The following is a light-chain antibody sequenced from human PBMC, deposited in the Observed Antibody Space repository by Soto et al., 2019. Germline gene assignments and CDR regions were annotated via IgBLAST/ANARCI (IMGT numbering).Light chain of an antibody. CDR3: QHSYSTRT. CDR1: QDIGAY. V-gene: IGKV1-39*01. J-gene: IGKJ1*01. Sequence: DIQMTQSPSSLSASIGDRVTISCRASQDIGAYVNWYQHKQGKAPRVLMYAASNLKSGVPPRFSGSGVGRDFTLTISYLQPEDFATSYCQHSYSTRTFGQGTKVERK. CDR2: AAS.